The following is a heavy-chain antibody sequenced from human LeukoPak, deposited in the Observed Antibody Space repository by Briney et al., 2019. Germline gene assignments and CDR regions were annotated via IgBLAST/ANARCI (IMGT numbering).Heavy chain of an antibody. Sequence: PGGSLRLSCAASGFTFSSYAMHWVRQAPGKGLEWVAVISYGGSNKYYTDSVKGRFTISRDNSKNTLYLQMNSLRAEDTAVYYCARPKGYGSGSYYRRNYYYYYGMDVWGQGTTVTVSS. CDR2: ISYGGSNK. CDR3: ARPKGYGSGSYYRRNYYYYYGMDV. CDR1: GFTFSSYA. V-gene: IGHV3-30*04. J-gene: IGHJ6*02. D-gene: IGHD3-10*01.